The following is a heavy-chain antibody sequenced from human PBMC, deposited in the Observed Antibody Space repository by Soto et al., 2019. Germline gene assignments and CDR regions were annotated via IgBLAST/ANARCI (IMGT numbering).Heavy chain of an antibody. J-gene: IGHJ6*03. CDR1: GFTFSSYG. CDR3: AKDMVTQSDYYYYMDV. Sequence: GESLKISCAASGFTFSSYGMHWVRQAPGKGLEWVAVISYDGSNKYYADSVKGRFTISRDNSKNTLYLQMNSLRAEDTAVYYCAKDMVTQSDYYYYMDVWGKGTTVTVSS. D-gene: IGHD3-10*01. CDR2: ISYDGSNK. V-gene: IGHV3-30*18.